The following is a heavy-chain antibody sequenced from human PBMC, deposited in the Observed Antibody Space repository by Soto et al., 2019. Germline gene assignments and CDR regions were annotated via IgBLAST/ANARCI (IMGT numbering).Heavy chain of an antibody. Sequence: GGSLRLSCAASGFIFTTYGMHWVRQAPGKGLEWVAVIWYDENNKYYADSVKGRFTISRDNSRNTLWLQMNSLRAEDTAVYYCARDLVGATPIYGMDVWGQGTTVTVSS. CDR1: GFIFTTYG. D-gene: IGHD1-26*01. J-gene: IGHJ6*02. CDR3: ARDLVGATPIYGMDV. CDR2: IWYDENNK. V-gene: IGHV3-33*01.